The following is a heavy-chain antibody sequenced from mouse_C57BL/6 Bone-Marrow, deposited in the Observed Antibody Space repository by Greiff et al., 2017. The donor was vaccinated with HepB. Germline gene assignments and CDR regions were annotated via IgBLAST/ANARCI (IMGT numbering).Heavy chain of an antibody. CDR1: GYTFTSYW. D-gene: IGHD2-1*01. J-gene: IGHJ1*03. Sequence: QVQLQQPGAELVRPGSSVKLSCKASGYTFTSYWMHWVKQRPIQGLEWIGNIDPSDSETHYNQKFKDKATLTVDESSSTAYMQLSSLTSEDSAVYYCAGVYYGNYWYFDVWGTGTTVTVSS. CDR3: AGVYYGNYWYFDV. V-gene: IGHV1-52*01. CDR2: IDPSDSET.